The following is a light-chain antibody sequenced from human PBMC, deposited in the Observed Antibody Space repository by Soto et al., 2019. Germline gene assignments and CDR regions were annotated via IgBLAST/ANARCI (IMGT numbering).Light chain of an antibody. CDR2: GAS. J-gene: IGKJ5*01. Sequence: EIRVTQSPYSVPAHVLERVTIIVRASQDIAGYLAWYQHKPGRTPELLIHGASRLQSGVPERFSGSGSGTDFTLTINRLKPEDFATYYCQQAYSFPITFGQGTRLDIK. CDR3: QQAYSFPIT. V-gene: IGKV1D-12*01. CDR1: QDIAGY.